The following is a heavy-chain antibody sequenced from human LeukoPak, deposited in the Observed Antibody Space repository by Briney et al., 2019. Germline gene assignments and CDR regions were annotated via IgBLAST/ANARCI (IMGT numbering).Heavy chain of an antibody. V-gene: IGHV5-51*01. Sequence: THGESLKISCKGSGYSFSNYWIGWVRQMPGKGLEWMGIIYPDDSQTRYNPSFQGQVTILAAKSIRTAYLQWSSLKASDSAMYYCARLGYRSSSDIYYYMDVWGKGTTVTVSS. D-gene: IGHD6-6*01. CDR1: GYSFSNYW. CDR3: ARLGYRSSSDIYYYMDV. J-gene: IGHJ6*03. CDR2: IYPDDSQT.